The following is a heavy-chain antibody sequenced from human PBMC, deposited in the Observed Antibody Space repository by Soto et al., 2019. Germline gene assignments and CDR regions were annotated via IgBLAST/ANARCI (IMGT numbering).Heavy chain of an antibody. CDR1: GGTFSSYT. D-gene: IGHD4-17*01. J-gene: IGHJ4*02. Sequence: QVQLVQSGAEVKKPGSSVKVSCKASGGTFSSYTISWVRQAPGQGLEWMGRIIPILGIANYAQKFQGRVTITADKSTSEAYMELSSLRSEDTAVDYCARYPRLYGDDAATGASTPLDYWGQGTLVTVSS. V-gene: IGHV1-69*02. CDR3: ARYPRLYGDDAATGASTPLDY. CDR2: IIPILGIA.